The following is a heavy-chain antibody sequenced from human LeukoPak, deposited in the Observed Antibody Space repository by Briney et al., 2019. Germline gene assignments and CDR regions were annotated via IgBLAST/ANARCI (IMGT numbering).Heavy chain of an antibody. CDR3: ARAPERWFAPLRTFDY. D-gene: IGHD3-10*01. CDR2: INPKSGDA. CDR1: GYTFTDYY. Sequence: GASVKVSCKASGYTFTDYYIHWVRQAPGQGLEWVGWINPKSGDANFAQKFQGRVTMTRDTSISTAYMEVSRLASDGTAVYYCARAPERWFAPLRTFDYWGQGTLVTVSS. V-gene: IGHV1-2*02. J-gene: IGHJ4*02.